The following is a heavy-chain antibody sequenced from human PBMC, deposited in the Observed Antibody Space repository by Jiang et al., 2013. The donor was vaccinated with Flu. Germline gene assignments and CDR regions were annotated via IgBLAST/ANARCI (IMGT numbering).Heavy chain of an antibody. V-gene: IGHV3-48*02. CDR2: ISDTSFTI. D-gene: IGHD5-18*01. CDR3: ARDPDTPFVRVFD. Sequence: VQLVESGGDLVRPGGSLRLSCAASGFTFGTYSMNWVRQAPGKGLEWLAYISDTSFTIYYADSVKGRFTISRDNDRNSLYMQMHSLRDEDTAVYYCARDPDTPFVRVFD. J-gene: IGHJ4*01. CDR1: GFTFGTYS.